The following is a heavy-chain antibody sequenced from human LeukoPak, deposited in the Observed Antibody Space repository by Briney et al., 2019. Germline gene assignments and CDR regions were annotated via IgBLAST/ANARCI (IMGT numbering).Heavy chain of an antibody. V-gene: IGHV4-59*01. D-gene: IGHD3-10*01. CDR2: IYDSGST. CDR3: ARGGSYYVDY. J-gene: IGHJ4*02. CDR1: GGSINSYY. Sequence: SETLSLTCTVSGGSINSYYWSWIRQSPGKGLEWIGYIYDSGSTNYKPSLKSRVTISGDTSKNRFSLNLRYVTAADTAVYYCARGGSYYVDYWGQGILVTVSS.